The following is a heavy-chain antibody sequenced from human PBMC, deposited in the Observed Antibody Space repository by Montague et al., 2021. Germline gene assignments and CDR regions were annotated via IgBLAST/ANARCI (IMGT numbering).Heavy chain of an antibody. J-gene: IGHJ4*02. CDR3: ASVNDYSGNCFDY. Sequence: TLSLTCNVSGGAISSEGYYWSWIRQHPGKGLEWIGYIYSSGSTYYSPSLESRITISVDTSQNQFSLRLTSVTAADTAVYFCASVNDYSGNCFDYWGQGTLVTVSS. CDR1: GGAISSEGYY. V-gene: IGHV4-31*03. CDR2: IYSSGST. D-gene: IGHD4-23*01.